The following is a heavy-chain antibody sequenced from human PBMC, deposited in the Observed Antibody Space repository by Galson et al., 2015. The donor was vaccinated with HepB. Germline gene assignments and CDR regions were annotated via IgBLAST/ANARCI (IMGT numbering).Heavy chain of an antibody. V-gene: IGHV3-23*01. CDR3: AKDLEGDTAMVGPFDY. CDR2: ISGSGGST. Sequence: SLRLSCAASGFTFSSYAMSWVRQAPGKGLEWVSAISGSGGSTYYADSVKGRFTISRDNSKNTLYLQMNSLRAEDTAVYYCAKDLEGDTAMVGPFDYWGQGTLVTVSS. J-gene: IGHJ4*02. CDR1: GFTFSSYA. D-gene: IGHD5-18*01.